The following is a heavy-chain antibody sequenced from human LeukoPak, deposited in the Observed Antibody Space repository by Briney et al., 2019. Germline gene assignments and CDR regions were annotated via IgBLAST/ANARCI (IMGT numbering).Heavy chain of an antibody. D-gene: IGHD6-19*01. V-gene: IGHV4-59*08. J-gene: IGHJ4*02. CDR2: IYYSGST. CDR3: ARHYSSGWYPYYFDY. CDR1: GGSISSYY. Sequence: SETLSLTCTVSGGSISSYYWSWIRQPPGKGLEWIGYIYYSGSTNYNPSLKSRVTISVDTSKNQFSLRLSSVTAADTAVYYCARHYSSGWYPYYFDYWGQGTLVTVSS.